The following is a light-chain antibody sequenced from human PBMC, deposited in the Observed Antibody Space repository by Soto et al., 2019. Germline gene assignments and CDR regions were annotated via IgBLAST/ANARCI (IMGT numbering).Light chain of an antibody. CDR2: GAS. CDR3: QQYGSSLLT. J-gene: IGKJ4*01. CDR1: QSVSSSY. V-gene: IGKV3-20*01. Sequence: EIVMAQSPATPSVSPGERATLSCKASQSVSSSYLAWYQQKPGQAPRLLIYGASSRATGIPDRFSGSGSGTDFTLTISRLEPEDFAVYYCQQYGSSLLTFGGGTKVDIK.